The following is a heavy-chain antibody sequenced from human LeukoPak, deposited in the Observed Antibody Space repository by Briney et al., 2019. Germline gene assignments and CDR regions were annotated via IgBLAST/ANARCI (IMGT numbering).Heavy chain of an antibody. J-gene: IGHJ4*02. Sequence: GGSLRLSCAASGFTFSSYAMSWVRQAPGKGLECVSAISGSGGSTYFADSVKGRCTVSRDNSRNTVYLQVNSLTGEDTAVYYCAKGPSFGDSYFDYWGQGTLVTVSS. CDR1: GFTFSSYA. CDR3: AKGPSFGDSYFDY. D-gene: IGHD3-10*01. CDR2: ISGSGGST. V-gene: IGHV3-23*01.